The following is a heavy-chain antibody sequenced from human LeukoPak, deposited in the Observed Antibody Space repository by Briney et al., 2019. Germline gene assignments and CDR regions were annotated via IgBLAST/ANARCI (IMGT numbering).Heavy chain of an antibody. V-gene: IGHV3-7*01. CDR3: AREGQGFLRPTRGYSYGTPGYFDY. Sequence: QPGGSLRLSCAASGFTFSSYWMSWVRQAPGKGLEWVANIKQDGSEKYYVDSVKGRFTISRGNAKNSLYLQMNSLRAEDTAVYYCAREGQGFLRPTRGYSYGTPGYFDYWGQGTLVTVSS. D-gene: IGHD5-18*01. CDR2: IKQDGSEK. J-gene: IGHJ4*02. CDR1: GFTFSSYW.